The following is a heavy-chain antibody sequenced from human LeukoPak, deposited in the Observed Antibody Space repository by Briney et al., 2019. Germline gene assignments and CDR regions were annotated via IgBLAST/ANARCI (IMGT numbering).Heavy chain of an antibody. CDR1: GGTFSSYA. D-gene: IGHD3-9*01. CDR2: IIPIFGTA. V-gene: IGHV1-69*01. Sequence: GSSVKVSCKASGGTFSSYAISWVRQAPGQGLEWMGGIIPIFGTANYAQKFQGRVTITADESTSTAYMELSSLRSEDTAVYYCARVFELYDILTGRGWFDPWGQGTMVTVSS. CDR3: ARVFELYDILTGRGWFDP. J-gene: IGHJ3*01.